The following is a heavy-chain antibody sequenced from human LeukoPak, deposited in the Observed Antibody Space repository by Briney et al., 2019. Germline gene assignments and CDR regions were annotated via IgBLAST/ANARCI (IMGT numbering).Heavy chain of an antibody. CDR3: ARRQLRYFDY. Sequence: SETLSLTCAVYGGSFSGYYWSWIRQPPGKGLEWIGEINHSGSTNYNPSLKSRVTISVDTSKNQFSLKLSSVTAAVTAVYYCARRQLRYFDYWGQGTLVTVSS. CDR1: GGSFSGYY. CDR2: INHSGST. V-gene: IGHV4-34*01. D-gene: IGHD2-2*01. J-gene: IGHJ4*02.